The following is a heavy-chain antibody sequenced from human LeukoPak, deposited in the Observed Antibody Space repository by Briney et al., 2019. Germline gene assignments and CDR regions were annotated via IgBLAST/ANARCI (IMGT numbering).Heavy chain of an antibody. J-gene: IGHJ4*02. CDR2: INNDGSTT. V-gene: IGHV3-74*01. Sequence: PGGSLRLSCAASGFTFSSYWMHWVRQAPGKGLVWISGINNDGSTTSYADSVKGRFTISRDNANNTLYLQMNSLRAEDTAVYYCARNSGSNRPVDCWGQGTLVAVSS. CDR3: ARNSGSNRPVDC. D-gene: IGHD1-26*01. CDR1: GFTFSSYW.